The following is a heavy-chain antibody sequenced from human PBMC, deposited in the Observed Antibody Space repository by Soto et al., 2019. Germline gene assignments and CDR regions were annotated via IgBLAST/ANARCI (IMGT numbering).Heavy chain of an antibody. CDR3: ARDRGYSCFDD. D-gene: IGHD5-18*01. Sequence: PGGSLRLSCAASGFTFSSSWMNWVRQAPGKGLEWVAGIKEDGSEKYYVDFVKGRFTISRDNAENSLYLQMNGLRAEDTAVYYGARDRGYSCFDDRGLGTLVTVSS. J-gene: IGHJ4*02. V-gene: IGHV3-7*01. CDR1: GFTFSSSW. CDR2: IKEDGSEK.